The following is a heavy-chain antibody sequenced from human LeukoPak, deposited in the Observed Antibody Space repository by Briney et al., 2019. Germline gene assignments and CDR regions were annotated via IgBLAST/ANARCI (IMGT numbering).Heavy chain of an antibody. V-gene: IGHV3-23*01. J-gene: IGHJ4*02. CDR3: AKHYYSSGSYYNVDY. CDR2: ISDSGSST. D-gene: IGHD3-10*01. CDR1: GITFRNYA. Sequence: GGSLRLSCAASGITFRNYAMSWVRQAPGKGLEWVSGISDSGSSTYYADSVKGRFTISRDNSKNTLYLQMSSLRAEGTAVYYCAKHYYSSGSYYNVDYWGQGTLVTVSS.